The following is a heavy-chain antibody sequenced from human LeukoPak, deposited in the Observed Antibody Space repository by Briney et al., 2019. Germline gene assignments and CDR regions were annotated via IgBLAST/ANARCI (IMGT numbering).Heavy chain of an antibody. V-gene: IGHV4-30-4*01. CDR2: IYHSGST. Sequence: PSQTLSLTCTVSGGSISSGDYYWSWIRQPPGKELEWIGEIYHSGSTNYNPSLKSRVTISVDKSKNQFSLKLTSVTAADTAVYYCARQLAYCGGDCNFYWGQGTLVTVSS. D-gene: IGHD2-21*02. CDR1: GGSISSGDYY. J-gene: IGHJ4*02. CDR3: ARQLAYCGGDCNFY.